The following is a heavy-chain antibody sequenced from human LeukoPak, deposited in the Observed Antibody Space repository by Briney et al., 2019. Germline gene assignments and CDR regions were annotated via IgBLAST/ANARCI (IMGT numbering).Heavy chain of an antibody. CDR1: GGSISSYY. CDR2: IYYSGST. Sequence: SETLSLTCTVSGGSISSYYWSWIRQPPGKGLEWIGYIYYSGSTNYNPSLKSRVTISVDTSKNQFSLKLSSVTAADTAVYYCARHSSITAAGNFDYWGQGTLVTVSS. J-gene: IGHJ4*02. V-gene: IGHV4-59*08. CDR3: ARHSSITAAGNFDY. D-gene: IGHD6-13*01.